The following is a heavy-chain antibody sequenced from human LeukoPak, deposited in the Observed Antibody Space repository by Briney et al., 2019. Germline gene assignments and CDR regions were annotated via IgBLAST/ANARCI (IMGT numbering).Heavy chain of an antibody. D-gene: IGHD5-12*01. J-gene: IGHJ6*03. Sequence: PGGSLRLSCAASGFTFSNYWMSWVRQAPGKGLEWVANIKQDGSEKYYVDSVKGRFTISRDNAKNSLYLQMNSLRAEDTAVYYCARDEIVATTKANYYYYMDVWGKGTTVTISS. CDR2: IKQDGSEK. V-gene: IGHV3-7*01. CDR3: ARDEIVATTKANYYYYMDV. CDR1: GFTFSNYW.